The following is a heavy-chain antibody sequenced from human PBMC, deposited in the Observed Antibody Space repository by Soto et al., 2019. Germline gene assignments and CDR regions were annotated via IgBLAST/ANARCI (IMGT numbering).Heavy chain of an antibody. D-gene: IGHD4-17*01. V-gene: IGHV4-34*01. CDR1: GGSFSGYY. Sequence: PSETLSLTCAVYGGSFSGYYWSWIRQPPGKGLEWIGEINHSGSTNYNPSLKSRVTISVDTSKNQFSLKLSSVTAADTAVYYCARGLTVTTIYYYYYMDVWGKGTTVTVSS. J-gene: IGHJ6*03. CDR2: INHSGST. CDR3: ARGLTVTTIYYYYYMDV.